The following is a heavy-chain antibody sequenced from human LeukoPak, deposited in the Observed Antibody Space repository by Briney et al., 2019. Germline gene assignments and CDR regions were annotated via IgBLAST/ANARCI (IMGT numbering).Heavy chain of an antibody. D-gene: IGHD6-6*01. J-gene: IGHJ5*02. CDR2: ISYDGSNK. CDR3: AKDRRGSSSSDNWFDP. CDR1: GFTFSSYG. Sequence: PGGSLRLSCAASGFTFSSYGMHWVRRAPGKGLEWVAVISYDGSNKYYADSVRGRFTISRDNSKNTLYLQMNSLRAEDTAVYYCAKDRRGSSSSDNWFDPWGQGTLVTVSS. V-gene: IGHV3-30*18.